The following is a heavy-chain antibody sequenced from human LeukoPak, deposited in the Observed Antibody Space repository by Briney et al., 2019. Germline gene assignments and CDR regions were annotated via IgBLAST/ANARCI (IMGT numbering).Heavy chain of an antibody. V-gene: IGHV3-21*01. CDR1: GFTFSSYS. CDR3: ARGGSGSYYHLFDY. Sequence: GGSLRLSSAASGFTFSSYSMNWVRQAPGKGLEWVSSISSSSSYIYYADSVKGRFTISRDNAKNSLYLQMNSLRAEGTAVYYCARGGSGSYYHLFDYWGQGTLVTVSS. CDR2: ISSSSSYI. D-gene: IGHD3-10*01. J-gene: IGHJ4*02.